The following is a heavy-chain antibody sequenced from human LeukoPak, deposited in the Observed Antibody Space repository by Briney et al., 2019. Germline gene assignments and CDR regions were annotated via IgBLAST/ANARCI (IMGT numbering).Heavy chain of an antibody. CDR2: FDPEDGET. CDR1: GYTLTELS. D-gene: IGHD1-26*01. CDR3: ATYRRWEDGAFDI. V-gene: IGHV1-24*01. Sequence: ASVKVSCKVSGYTLTELSMHWVRHAAGKGLELMGGFDPEDGETIYAQKFQGRVTMTEDTSTDTAYMELSSLRSEDTAVYYCATYRRWEDGAFDIWGQGTMVTVSS. J-gene: IGHJ3*02.